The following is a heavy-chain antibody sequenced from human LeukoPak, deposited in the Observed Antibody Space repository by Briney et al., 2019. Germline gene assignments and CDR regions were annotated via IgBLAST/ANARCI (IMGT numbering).Heavy chain of an antibody. Sequence: GGSLRLSCAASGFTFSIYGMHWVRQAPGKGLEWVAVISYDGSNKYYADSVKGRFTISRDNSKNTLYLQMNSLRAEDTAVYYCAREVYSSSSTIDYWGQGTLVTVSS. CDR1: GFTFSIYG. CDR2: ISYDGSNK. J-gene: IGHJ4*02. CDR3: AREVYSSSSTIDY. V-gene: IGHV3-30*03. D-gene: IGHD6-6*01.